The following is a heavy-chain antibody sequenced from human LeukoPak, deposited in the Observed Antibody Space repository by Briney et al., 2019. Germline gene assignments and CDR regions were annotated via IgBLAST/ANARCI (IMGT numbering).Heavy chain of an antibody. CDR3: ARDTCDGVTCYNWFDP. J-gene: IGHJ5*02. CDR2: INPNRGGT. CDR1: GYSFNDYY. Sequence: GASVKVSCKASGYSFNDYYIHWARQPPGQGLEWMGWINPNRGGTSYAQKFQGRVTMTSDTSITTAYMELSSLRSDDTAMYYCARDTCDGVTCYNWFDPWGQGTLVTVSS. V-gene: IGHV1-2*02. D-gene: IGHD4-17*01.